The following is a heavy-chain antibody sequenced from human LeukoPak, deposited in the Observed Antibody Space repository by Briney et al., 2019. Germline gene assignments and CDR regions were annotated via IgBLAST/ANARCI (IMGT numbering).Heavy chain of an antibody. CDR2: IKEDGSEK. CDR1: GFTFSTYW. J-gene: IGHJ5*02. V-gene: IGHV3-7*01. Sequence: GGSLRLSCAASGFTFSTYWMSWVRQAPGKGLEWVANIKEDGSEKYYVDSVKGRFTISRDNAKKSLYLQMNSLRVDDTAVYHCASATASHWFDPWGQGTLVTVSS. D-gene: IGHD2-21*01. CDR3: ASATASHWFDP.